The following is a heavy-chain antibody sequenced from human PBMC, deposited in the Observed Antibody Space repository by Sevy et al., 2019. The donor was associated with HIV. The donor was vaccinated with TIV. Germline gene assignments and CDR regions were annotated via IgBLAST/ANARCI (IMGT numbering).Heavy chain of an antibody. CDR2: INPGNGIT. Sequence: ASVKVSCKASGYNFIFYAVHWVRQAPGQSLEWMGWINPGNGITKYSQNFQGRVTITRDTSTTPTYMELASLTSEDTSVYYCAREVEGALKYFDSWGQGTLVTVSS. CDR1: GYNFIFYA. J-gene: IGHJ4*02. D-gene: IGHD1-1*01. CDR3: AREVEGALKYFDS. V-gene: IGHV1-3*01.